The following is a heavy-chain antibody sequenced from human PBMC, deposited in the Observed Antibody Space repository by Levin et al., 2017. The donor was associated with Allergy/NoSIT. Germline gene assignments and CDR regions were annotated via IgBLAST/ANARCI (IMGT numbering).Heavy chain of an antibody. CDR3: VSGGSGWPFDN. CDR2: ISSNSVYI. Sequence: GASVKVSCAASGFSFSGYNMNWVRQAPGKGLEWVASISSNSVYIFYADSLKGRFTISRDNAKNSLYLQMNSLRAEDTALYYCVSGGSGWPFDNWGQGTLVSVST. CDR1: GFSFSGYN. J-gene: IGHJ4*02. V-gene: IGHV3-21*06. D-gene: IGHD6-19*01.